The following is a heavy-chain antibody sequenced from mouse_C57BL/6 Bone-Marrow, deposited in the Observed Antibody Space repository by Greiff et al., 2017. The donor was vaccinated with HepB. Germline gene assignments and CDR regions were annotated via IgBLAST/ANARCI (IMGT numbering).Heavy chain of an antibody. Sequence: VQLQQPGAELVRPGSSVKLSCKASGYTFTSYWMHWVKQRPIQGLEWIGNIDPSDSETHYNQKFKDKATLTVDKSSSTAYMQLSSLTSEDSAVYYCACYDGYYGFAYWGQGTLVTVSA. V-gene: IGHV1-52*01. CDR1: GYTFTSYW. CDR2: IDPSDSET. CDR3: ACYDGYYGFAY. J-gene: IGHJ3*01. D-gene: IGHD2-3*01.